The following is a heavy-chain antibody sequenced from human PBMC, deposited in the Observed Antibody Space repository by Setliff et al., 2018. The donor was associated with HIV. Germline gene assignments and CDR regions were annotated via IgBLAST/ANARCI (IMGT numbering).Heavy chain of an antibody. J-gene: IGHJ4*02. CDR1: GGSISSTSYY. V-gene: IGHV4-39*07. CDR3: ARGGLGVVGAIDY. CDR2: IIHSGGT. Sequence: SETLSLTCTVSGGSISSTSYYWGWIRQPPGRGLEWIGEIIHSGGTNYNRSLKSRVTISVDTSKNQFSLNLSSVTAADTAVYYCARGGLGVVGAIDYCSQGTLVTVSS. D-gene: IGHD2-15*01.